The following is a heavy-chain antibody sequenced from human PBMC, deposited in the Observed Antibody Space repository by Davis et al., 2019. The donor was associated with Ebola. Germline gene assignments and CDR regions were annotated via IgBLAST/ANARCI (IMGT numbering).Heavy chain of an antibody. J-gene: IGHJ6*01. CDR3: ARDPGVLRFLEWSAYYNMDI. CDR2: IQQDGSER. CDR1: GFTFSGYW. D-gene: IGHD3-3*01. V-gene: IGHV3-7*01. Sequence: GESLKIPCAASGFTFSGYWMSWVRQAPGKGLEWVANIQQDGSERFYVDSVKGRFTISRDNDRNSLYLQMNSLRVEDTAVYYCARDPGVLRFLEWSAYYNMDIWGQGTTVTVSS.